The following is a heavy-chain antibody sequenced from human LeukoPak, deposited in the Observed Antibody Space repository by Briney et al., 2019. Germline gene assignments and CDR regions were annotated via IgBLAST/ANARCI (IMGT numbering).Heavy chain of an antibody. V-gene: IGHV3-53*01. D-gene: IGHD4-17*01. CDR2: IYSGGST. CDR1: GFTVSSNY. Sequence: PGGSLRLSCAASGFTVSSNYMSWVRQAPGKGLEWVSAIYSGGSTYYADSVKGRFTISRDNSKNTLYLQMNSLRAEDTAVYYCARHDYGDYGIDYWGQGTLVTVSS. J-gene: IGHJ4*02. CDR3: ARHDYGDYGIDY.